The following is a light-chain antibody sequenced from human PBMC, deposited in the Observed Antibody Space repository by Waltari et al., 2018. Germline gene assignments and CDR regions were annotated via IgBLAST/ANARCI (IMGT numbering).Light chain of an antibody. CDR1: QSLLHGNGLNY. CDR2: LGS. V-gene: IGKV2-28*01. J-gene: IGKJ3*01. Sequence: DIVITESPLSLTVTPGEPPSISCRSSQSLLHGNGLNYLDWYLQKPGQAPQLLIYLGSNRASGVPDRISGSGSGTDFTLKISRVEADDVGVYYCMQALQTPFIFGPGTKLDVK. CDR3: MQALQTPFI.